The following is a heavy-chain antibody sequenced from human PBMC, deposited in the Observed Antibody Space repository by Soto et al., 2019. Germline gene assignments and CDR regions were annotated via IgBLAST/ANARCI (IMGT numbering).Heavy chain of an antibody. CDR3: ARGMRMAYDFWSGYYSDYYYYMDV. D-gene: IGHD3-3*01. V-gene: IGHV1-18*01. CDR2: ISAYNGNT. J-gene: IGHJ6*03. Sequence: ASVKVSCKASGYTFTSYGISWVRQAPGQGLEWMGWISAYNGNTNYAQKLQGRVTMTTDTSTSTAYMELRSLRSDDTAVYYCARGMRMAYDFWSGYYSDYYYYMDVWGKGTTVTVSS. CDR1: GYTFTSYG.